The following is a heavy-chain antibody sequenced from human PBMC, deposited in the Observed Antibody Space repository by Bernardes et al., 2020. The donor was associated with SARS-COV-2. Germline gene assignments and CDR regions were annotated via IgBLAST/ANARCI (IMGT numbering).Heavy chain of an antibody. CDR3: ARDLFWWSAADY. Sequence: VGSLRLSCAASGFSLSSHAMSWVHQAPGKGLEWVSGVGTDGNTHYTDSVRGRFSISRDTSKNILYLQMNSLRGEDTAVYFCARDLFWWSAADYWGQGTLVTVS. V-gene: IGHV3-23*01. CDR2: VGTDGNT. J-gene: IGHJ4*02. CDR1: GFSLSSHA. D-gene: IGHD3-16*01.